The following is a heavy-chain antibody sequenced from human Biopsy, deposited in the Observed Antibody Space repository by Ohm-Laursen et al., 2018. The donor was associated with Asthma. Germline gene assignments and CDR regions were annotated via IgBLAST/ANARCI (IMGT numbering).Heavy chain of an antibody. V-gene: IGHV3-23*01. Sequence: GSLRLSCAAPVFTFSRFGMHWVRRAPGKGLEWVSAISGSGGSTYYADSVKGRFTISRDNSKNTLYLQMNSLRAEDTAVYYCAKAIHGDPVDAFDIWGQGTMVTVSS. CDR1: VFTFSRFG. CDR3: AKAIHGDPVDAFDI. D-gene: IGHD4-17*01. J-gene: IGHJ3*02. CDR2: ISGSGGST.